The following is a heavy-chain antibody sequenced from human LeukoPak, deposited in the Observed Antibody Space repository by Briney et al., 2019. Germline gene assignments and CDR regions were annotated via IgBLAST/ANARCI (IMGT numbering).Heavy chain of an antibody. CDR3: AKAGSRVTIFGVVIGPFDP. J-gene: IGHJ5*02. CDR1: GFTLSSYG. CDR2: IRYDGSNK. D-gene: IGHD3-3*01. V-gene: IGHV3-30*02. Sequence: PGGSLRLSCAASGFTLSSYGMHWVRQAPGKGLEWVAFIRYDGSNKYYADSVKGRFTISRDNSKNTLYLQMNSLRAEDTAVYYCAKAGSRVTIFGVVIGPFDPWGQGTLVTVSS.